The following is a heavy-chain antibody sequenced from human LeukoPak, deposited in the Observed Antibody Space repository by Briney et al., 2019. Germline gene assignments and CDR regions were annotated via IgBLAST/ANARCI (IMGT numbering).Heavy chain of an antibody. Sequence: SETLSLTCTVSGGSISSYYWSWIRQPPGKGLEWIGYIYYSGSTNYNPSLKSRVTISVDTSKNQFSLKLSSVTAADTAVYYCARVLGYCTNGVCQGFDYWGQGILVTVSS. J-gene: IGHJ4*02. CDR1: GGSISSYY. CDR2: IYYSGST. D-gene: IGHD2-8*01. V-gene: IGHV4-59*01. CDR3: ARVLGYCTNGVCQGFDY.